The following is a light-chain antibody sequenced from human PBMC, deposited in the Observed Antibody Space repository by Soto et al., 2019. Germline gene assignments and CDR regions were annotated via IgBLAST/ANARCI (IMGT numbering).Light chain of an antibody. CDR1: EDVRHD. Sequence: DIQMTQSPSSLSASVGDRVTITCRTSEDVRHDLAWFQQRPGKAPNLLIYSATRLQSGVPSRFSGSGSGTDFTLIISSLQPEDFATYYCQQYNSYSQTFGQGTKVDIK. CDR2: SAT. CDR3: QQYNSYSQT. V-gene: IGKV1-16*01. J-gene: IGKJ1*01.